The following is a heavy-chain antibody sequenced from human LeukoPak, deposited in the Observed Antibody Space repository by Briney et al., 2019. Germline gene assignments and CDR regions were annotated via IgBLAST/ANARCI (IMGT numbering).Heavy chain of an antibody. CDR2: ISGSGGST. D-gene: IGHD6-19*01. CDR3: AKHSGSSGWYNDF. V-gene: IGHV3-23*01. Sequence: GGSLRLSCAASGFTFSDYAMTWVRQDPGKGLEWISTISGSGGSTYYADSVKGRFTISRDNSKNTLYLQMNSLRADDTAVYYCAKHSGSSGWYNDFWGQGTLVTVSS. J-gene: IGHJ4*02. CDR1: GFTFSDYA.